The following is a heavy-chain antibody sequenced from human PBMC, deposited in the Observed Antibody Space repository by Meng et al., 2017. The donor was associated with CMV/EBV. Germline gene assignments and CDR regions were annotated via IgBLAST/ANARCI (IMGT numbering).Heavy chain of an antibody. Sequence: ESLKISCPVSGGSISSRSYYWGWIRQPPGKGLEWIGSIYYSGSTYYNPSLKSRVTISVDTSKNQFSLKLSSVTAADTAVYYCARVNVVVPAAISFDYWDQGTLVTVSS. CDR1: GGSISSRSYY. D-gene: IGHD2-2*02. CDR2: IYYSGST. V-gene: IGHV4-39*07. CDR3: ARVNVVVPAAISFDY. J-gene: IGHJ4*02.